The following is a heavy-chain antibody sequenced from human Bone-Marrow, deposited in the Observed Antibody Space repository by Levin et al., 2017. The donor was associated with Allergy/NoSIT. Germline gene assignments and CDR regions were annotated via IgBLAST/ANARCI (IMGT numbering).Heavy chain of an antibody. CDR3: ARIGVIGGYDPGYFDY. CDR2: IYPGDSDT. CDR1: GYSFTSYW. Sequence: GESLKISCKGSGYSFTSYWIGWVRQMPGKGLEWMGIIYPGDSDTRYSPSFQGQVTISADKSISTAYLQWSSLKASDTAMYYCARIGVIGGYDPGYFDYWGQGTLVTVSS. D-gene: IGHD5-12*01. J-gene: IGHJ4*02. V-gene: IGHV5-51*01.